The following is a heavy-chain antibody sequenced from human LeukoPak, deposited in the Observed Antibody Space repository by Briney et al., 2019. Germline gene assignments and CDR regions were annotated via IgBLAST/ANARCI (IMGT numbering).Heavy chain of an antibody. Sequence: GASVKVSCKASGYNFIAYYMHWVRQAPGHGLEWMGIINCNTGDTKYAQKFQGRVTVTRDTSTSTVYMELGSLRSEDTAMYYCARALGDYASARVYYFADWGQGTLVPVCS. V-gene: IGHV1-46*01. CDR1: GYNFIAYY. J-gene: IGHJ4*02. D-gene: IGHD3-16*01. CDR3: ARALGDYASARVYYFAD. CDR2: INCNTGDT.